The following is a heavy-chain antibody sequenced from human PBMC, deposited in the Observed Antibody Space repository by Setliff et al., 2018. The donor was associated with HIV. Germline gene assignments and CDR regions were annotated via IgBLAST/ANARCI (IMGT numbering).Heavy chain of an antibody. Sequence: SETLSLTCAVSGYSISSGYYWGWIRQPPGKGLEWIGRIYHSGITYYNASLKSRVSISVDTSKNQFSVKLNSVTAADTAVYYCARSISLLRGPLGDVFDIWGQGTMVTVSS. CDR3: ARSISLLRGPLGDVFDI. CDR2: IYHSGIT. V-gene: IGHV4-38-2*01. D-gene: IGHD3-10*01. J-gene: IGHJ3*02. CDR1: GYSISSGYY.